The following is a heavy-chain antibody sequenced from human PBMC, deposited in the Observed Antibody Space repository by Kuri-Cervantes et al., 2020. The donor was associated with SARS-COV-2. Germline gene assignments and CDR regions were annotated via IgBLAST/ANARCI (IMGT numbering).Heavy chain of an antibody. V-gene: IGHV4-4*07. J-gene: IGHJ6*03. CDR2: IYTSGST. Sequence: SQTLSLTCAVYGGSFRGHYWNWIRQPAGKGLEWIGRIYTSGSTNYNPSLKSRVTMSVDTSKNQFSLKLSSVTAADTAVYYCARDYPPIVVVPAATESYYYYYMDVWGKGTTVTVSS. CDR3: ARDYPPIVVVPAATESYYYYYMDV. D-gene: IGHD2-2*01. CDR1: GGSFRGHY.